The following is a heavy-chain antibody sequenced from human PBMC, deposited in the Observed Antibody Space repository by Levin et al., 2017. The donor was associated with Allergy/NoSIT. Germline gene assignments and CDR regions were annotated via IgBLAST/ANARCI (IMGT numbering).Heavy chain of an antibody. CDR3: ARKTVFYYGEHWYFDL. J-gene: IGHJ2*01. CDR2: IYYSGST. CDR1: GGSISSGGYY. Sequence: SETLSLTCTVSGGSISSGGYYWSWIRQHPGKGLEWIGYIYYSGSTYYNPSLKSRVTISVDTSKNQFSLKLGSVTAADTAVYYCARKTVFYYGEHWYFDLWGRGTLVTVSS. D-gene: IGHD4-17*01. V-gene: IGHV4-31*03.